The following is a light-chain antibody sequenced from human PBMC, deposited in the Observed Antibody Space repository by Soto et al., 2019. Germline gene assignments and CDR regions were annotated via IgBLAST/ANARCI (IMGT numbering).Light chain of an antibody. CDR3: HQYNNWPPYT. J-gene: IGKJ1*01. Sequence: EIVMTQSPATLSVSPGERATLSCRASQSVSSNLAWYQQKPGQAPRLLIYGASTRATGIPARFSGSGSGTDFTLTISSLQSEDFAVYYCHQYNNWPPYTFGQGTKVEIK. CDR2: GAS. V-gene: IGKV3-15*01. CDR1: QSVSSN.